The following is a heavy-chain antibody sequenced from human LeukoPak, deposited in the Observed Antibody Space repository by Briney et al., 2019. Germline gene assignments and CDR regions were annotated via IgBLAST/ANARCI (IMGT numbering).Heavy chain of an antibody. J-gene: IGHJ4*02. CDR3: ARDPAIAAAGTEDY. CDR2: INWNGGST. V-gene: IGHV3-20*04. Sequence: PGGSLRLSCAASGFTFDDYGMSWVRQAPGKGLEWVSGINWNGGSTGYADSVKGRFTISRDNAKNSLYLQMNSLRAEDTALYYCARDPAIAAAGTEDYWGQGTPVTVSS. D-gene: IGHD6-13*01. CDR1: GFTFDDYG.